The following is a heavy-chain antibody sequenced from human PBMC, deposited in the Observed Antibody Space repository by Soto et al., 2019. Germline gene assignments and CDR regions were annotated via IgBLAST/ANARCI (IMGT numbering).Heavy chain of an antibody. CDR3: ARGQMWAHFDS. CDR2: ISTNGGST. CDR1: GFTFSNFA. J-gene: IGHJ4*02. V-gene: IGHV3-64*01. D-gene: IGHD1-26*01. Sequence: EVQLVESGGGLVQPGGSLRLSCAASGFTFSNFAMHWVRQAPGKGLEYVSAISTNGGSTHYANSVKGRFTISRDNSKSTLYLQMGSLRAEDLAVYYCARGQMWAHFDSWGQGTLVTVSS.